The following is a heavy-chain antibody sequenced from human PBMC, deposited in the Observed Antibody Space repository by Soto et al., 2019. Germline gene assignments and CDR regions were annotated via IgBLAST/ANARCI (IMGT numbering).Heavy chain of an antibody. CDR1: GGSFSGYY. CDR2: INHSGST. CDR3: ARGYSGMVAATPRYFDY. J-gene: IGHJ4*02. Sequence: SETLSLTCAVYGGSFSGYYWSWIRQPPGKGLEWIGEINHSGSTNYNPSLKSRVTISVDTSKNQFSLKLSSVTAADTAVYYCARGYSGMVAATPRYFDYWGQGTLVTVSS. D-gene: IGHD2-15*01. V-gene: IGHV4-34*01.